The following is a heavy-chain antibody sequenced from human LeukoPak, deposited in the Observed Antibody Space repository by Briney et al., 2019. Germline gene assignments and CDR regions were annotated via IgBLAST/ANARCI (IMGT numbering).Heavy chain of an antibody. CDR2: IYYSGST. CDR1: GGSISSGGYY. Sequence: PSETLSLTCTVSGGSISSGGYYWSWIRQHPGTGLEWIGYIYYSGSTYYNPSLKSRVTISVDTSKNQFSLKLSSVTAADTAVYYCARGEDYADFDYWGQGTLVTVSS. J-gene: IGHJ4*02. V-gene: IGHV4-31*03. D-gene: IGHD2-2*01. CDR3: ARGEDYADFDY.